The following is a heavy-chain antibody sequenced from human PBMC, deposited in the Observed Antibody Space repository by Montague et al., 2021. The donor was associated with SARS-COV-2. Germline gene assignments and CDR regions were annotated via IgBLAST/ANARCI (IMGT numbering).Heavy chain of an antibody. Sequence: LSLTCTVSGGSISSSSYYWGWIRQAPGKGLEWVAIITYDGIDKFYADSVKGRFTISRDNSKNTLYLRMNSLTPEDTAVYYCARDRVPPDYWDAFDLWGQGTLVTVSS. J-gene: IGHJ3*01. D-gene: IGHD4/OR15-4a*01. CDR1: GGSISSSS. CDR3: ARDRVPPDYWDAFDL. V-gene: IGHV3-30*03. CDR2: ITYDGIDK.